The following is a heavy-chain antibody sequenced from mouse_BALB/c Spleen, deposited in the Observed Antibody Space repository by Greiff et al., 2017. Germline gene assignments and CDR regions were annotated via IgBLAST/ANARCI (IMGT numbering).Heavy chain of an antibody. J-gene: IGHJ2*01. V-gene: IGHV14-3*02. CDR2: IDPANGNT. Sequence: VQLQQSGAELVKPGASVKLSCTASGFNIKDTYMHWVKQRPEQGLEWIGRIDPANGNTKYDPKFQGKATITADTSSNTAYLQLSSLTSEDTAVYYCASITTAHFDYWGQGTTLTVSS. CDR3: ASITTAHFDY. CDR1: GFNIKDTY. D-gene: IGHD1-2*01.